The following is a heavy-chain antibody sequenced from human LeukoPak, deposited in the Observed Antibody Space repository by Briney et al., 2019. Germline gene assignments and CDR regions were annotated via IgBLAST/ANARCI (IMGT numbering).Heavy chain of an antibody. Sequence: GGSLRLSCAASVFTFSNYWMYWVRQAPGKGLVWVSRISSDGSSTTYADSVKGRFTMSRDNAKNTLYLQMNSLRAEDTAVYYCVRAILGAAAPWGQGTLVTVSS. CDR2: ISSDGSST. V-gene: IGHV3-74*01. CDR1: VFTFSNYW. CDR3: VRAILGAAAP. J-gene: IGHJ5*02. D-gene: IGHD6-13*01.